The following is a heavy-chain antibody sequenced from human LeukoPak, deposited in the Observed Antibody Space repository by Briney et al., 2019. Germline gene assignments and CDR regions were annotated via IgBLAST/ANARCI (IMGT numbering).Heavy chain of an antibody. CDR3: ASVYYYDSSGQSGAFDI. CDR1: GGTFSSYA. Sequence: SVKVSCKASGGTFSSYAISWVRQAPGQGLEWMGRIIPIFGTANYVQKFQGRVTITTDESTSTAYMELSSLRSEDTAVYYCASVYYYDSSGQSGAFDIWGQGTMVTVSS. D-gene: IGHD3-22*01. J-gene: IGHJ3*02. V-gene: IGHV1-69*05. CDR2: IIPIFGTA.